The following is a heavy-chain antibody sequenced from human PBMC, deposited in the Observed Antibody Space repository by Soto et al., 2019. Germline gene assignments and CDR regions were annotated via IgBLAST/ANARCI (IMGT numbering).Heavy chain of an antibody. V-gene: IGHV3-33*01. D-gene: IGHD3-3*01. CDR3: ARLYYDFWSGFIPPDNYYMDV. CDR2: IWYDGSNK. CDR1: GFTFSSYG. J-gene: IGHJ6*03. Sequence: PGGSLRLSCAASGFTFSSYGMHWVRQAPGKGLEWVAVIWYDGSNKYYADSVKGRFTISRDNSKNTLYLQMNSLRAEDTAVYYWARLYYDFWSGFIPPDNYYMDVGGKGTTVTVS.